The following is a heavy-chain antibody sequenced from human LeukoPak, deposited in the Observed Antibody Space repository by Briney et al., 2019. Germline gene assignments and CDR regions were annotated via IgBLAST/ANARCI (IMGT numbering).Heavy chain of an antibody. CDR3: ARETPNFDLWGNSYYMDV. Sequence: PSETLSLTCTVSGGSITSDGYYWTWVRQPAGKGLEWVGRIHTSGSADYNPSLKSRVIISLDTSKNQFSLTLTSVTAADTAVYFCARETPNFDLWGNSYYMDVWGEGTTVTVSS. V-gene: IGHV4-61*02. CDR1: GGSITSDGYY. D-gene: IGHD2-21*01. J-gene: IGHJ6*03. CDR2: IHTSGSA.